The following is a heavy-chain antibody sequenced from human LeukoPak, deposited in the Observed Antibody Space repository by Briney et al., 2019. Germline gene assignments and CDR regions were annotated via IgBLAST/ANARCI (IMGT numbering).Heavy chain of an antibody. CDR2: ISAGGGST. CDR1: GFTFSSYA. Sequence: GGSLRLSCAASGFTFSSYAMSWVRQAPGKGLEWVSAISAGGGSTYYADSVKGRFTISRDNSKNTLYLQMSSLRAEDTAVYYCAKSSYSTSSHWFDPWGQGTLVTVSS. V-gene: IGHV3-23*01. D-gene: IGHD6-6*01. CDR3: AKSSYSTSSHWFDP. J-gene: IGHJ5*02.